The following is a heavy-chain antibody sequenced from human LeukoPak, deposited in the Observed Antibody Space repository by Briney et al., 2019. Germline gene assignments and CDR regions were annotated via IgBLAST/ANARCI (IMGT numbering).Heavy chain of an antibody. Sequence: PSETLPLTCAVYGGSFSGYYWSWIRQPPGKGLEWIGEINHSGSTNYNPSLKSRVTISVDTSKNQFSLKLSSVTAADTAVYYCARNPYYYDSSGRYWYFDLWGRGTLVTVSS. D-gene: IGHD3-22*01. CDR3: ARNPYYYDSSGRYWYFDL. CDR1: GGSFSGYY. CDR2: INHSGST. J-gene: IGHJ2*01. V-gene: IGHV4-34*01.